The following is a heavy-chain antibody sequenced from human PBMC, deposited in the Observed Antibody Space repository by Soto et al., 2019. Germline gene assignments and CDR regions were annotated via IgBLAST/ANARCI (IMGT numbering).Heavy chain of an antibody. CDR1: GYTFTSYD. J-gene: IGHJ6*02. Sequence: ASVKVSCKASGYTFTSYDINWVRQATGQGLEWMGWMNPNSGNTGYAQKFQGRVTMTRKTSISTAYMELSSLRSEDTAVYYCAREESLYGDYYYYGMDVWGQGTTVTVSS. CDR2: MNPNSGNT. CDR3: AREESLYGDYYYYGMDV. D-gene: IGHD4-17*01. V-gene: IGHV1-8*01.